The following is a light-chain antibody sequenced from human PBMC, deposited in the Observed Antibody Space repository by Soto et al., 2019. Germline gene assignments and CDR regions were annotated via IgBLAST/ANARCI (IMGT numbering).Light chain of an antibody. CDR1: QDISNY. CDR3: QQYDNLPPFT. Sequence: DIQMTQSPSSLSASVGDRVTITCQASQDISNYLNWYQQKPGKAPKLLIYDASNLETGGPSRFSGSGSGTDFTLNISSLQPEDIATYYCQQYDNLPPFTFGPGTKVDIK. J-gene: IGKJ3*01. CDR2: DAS. V-gene: IGKV1-33*01.